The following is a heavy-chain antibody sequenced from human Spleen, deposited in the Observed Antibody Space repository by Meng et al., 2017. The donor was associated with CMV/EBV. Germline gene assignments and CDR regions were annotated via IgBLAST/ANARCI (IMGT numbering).Heavy chain of an antibody. V-gene: IGHV1-2*02. Sequence: ASVKVSCKASGYTFTGYYMHWVRQAPGQGLEWMGWINPNSGGTNYAQKFQGRVTMTRDTSISTAYMELSRLRSDDTAVYYCGRGPLHYSGSYFDYWSQGTLVTVSS. CDR1: GYTFTGYY. CDR3: GRGPLHYSGSYFDY. J-gene: IGHJ4*02. CDR2: INPNSGGT. D-gene: IGHD1-26*01.